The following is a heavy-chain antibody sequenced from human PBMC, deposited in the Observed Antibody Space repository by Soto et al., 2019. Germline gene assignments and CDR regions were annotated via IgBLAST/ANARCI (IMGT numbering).Heavy chain of an antibody. CDR3: AKVGPSCSGCSCYSGSFDY. V-gene: IGHV3-23*01. Sequence: EVQLLESGGGLVQPGGSLRLSCAASGFTFSSYAMSWVRQAPGKGLEWVSAISGSGGSTYYADSVKGRFTISRDNSKNTLYLQMNSLRAADTAVYYCAKVGPSCSGCSCYSGSFDYWGQGTLVTVSS. J-gene: IGHJ4*02. CDR1: GFTFSSYA. CDR2: ISGSGGST. D-gene: IGHD2-15*01.